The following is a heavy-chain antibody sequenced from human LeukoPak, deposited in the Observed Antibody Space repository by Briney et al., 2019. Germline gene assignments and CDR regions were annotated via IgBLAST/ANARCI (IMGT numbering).Heavy chain of an antibody. CDR1: GGTFSSYA. V-gene: IGHV1-69*04. Sequence: SVKVSCKASGGTFSSYAISWVRQAPGQGLEWMGRIIPILGIANYAQKFQGRVTITADKSTSTAYMELSSLRSEDTAVYYCARDYYYDSSGYYHFDYWGQGTLVTVSS. J-gene: IGHJ4*02. D-gene: IGHD3-22*01. CDR3: ARDYYYDSSGYYHFDY. CDR2: IIPILGIA.